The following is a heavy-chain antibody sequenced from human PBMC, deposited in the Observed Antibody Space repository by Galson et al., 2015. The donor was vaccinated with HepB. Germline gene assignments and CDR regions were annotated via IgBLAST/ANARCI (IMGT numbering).Heavy chain of an antibody. D-gene: IGHD3-9*01. J-gene: IGHJ4*02. V-gene: IGHV4-59*08. CDR3: ARFGVDILTGYSGGDY. Sequence: TLSLTCTVSGGSISSYYWSWIRQPPGKGLEWIGYIYYSGSTNYNPSLKSRVTISVDTSKNQFSLKLSSVTAADTAVYYCARFGVDILTGYSGGDYWGQGTLVTVSS. CDR1: GGSISSYY. CDR2: IYYSGST.